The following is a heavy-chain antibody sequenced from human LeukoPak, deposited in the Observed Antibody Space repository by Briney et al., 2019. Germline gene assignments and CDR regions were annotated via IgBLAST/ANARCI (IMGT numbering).Heavy chain of an antibody. CDR3: AREVGSGWYYFDY. CDR2: IYYSGST. CDR1: GYSISSGYY. V-gene: IGHV4-61*01. D-gene: IGHD6-19*01. Sequence: SETLSLTCTVSGYSISSGYYWGWIRPPPGKGLEWIGYIYYSGSTNYNPSLKSRVTISVDTSKNQFSLKLSSVTAADTAVYYCAREVGSGWYYFDYWGQGTLVTVSS. J-gene: IGHJ4*02.